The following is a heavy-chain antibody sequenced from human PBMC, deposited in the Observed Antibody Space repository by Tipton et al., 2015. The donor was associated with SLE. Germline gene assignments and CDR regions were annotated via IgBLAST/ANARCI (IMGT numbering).Heavy chain of an antibody. V-gene: IGHV3-23*03. J-gene: IGHJ4*02. CDR3: AKYVAARSFDS. CDR1: GFTFSSSV. CDR2: IYTGGFT. D-gene: IGHD3-10*02. Sequence: SLRLSCAASGFTFSSSVLSWVRQAPGKGLEWVSVIYTGGFTYYAGSVRGRFTISRDNSKNTLYMQMNSLRPEDTAVYYCAKYVAARSFDSWGQGTLVTVSS.